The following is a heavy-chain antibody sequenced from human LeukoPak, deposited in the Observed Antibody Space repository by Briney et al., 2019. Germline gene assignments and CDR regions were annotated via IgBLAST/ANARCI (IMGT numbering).Heavy chain of an antibody. CDR3: AKDRLPVGRCSLDY. V-gene: IGHV3-21*04. Sequence: KAGGSLRLSCAASGFTFSTCSMKWVRQAPGKALEWVSSISGSSYHIYYADSVKGRFTISRDNSKNTLYLQMNSLRAEDTALYYCAKDRLPVGRCSLDYWGREPWSPSPQ. J-gene: IGHJ4*02. CDR2: ISGSSYHI. CDR1: GFTFSTCS. D-gene: IGHD2-15*01.